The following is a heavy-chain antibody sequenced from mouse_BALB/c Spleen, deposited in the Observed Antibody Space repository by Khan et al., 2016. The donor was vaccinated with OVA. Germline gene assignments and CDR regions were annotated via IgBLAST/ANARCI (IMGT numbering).Heavy chain of an antibody. V-gene: IGHV3-8*02. CDR1: GDSITSGY. CDR3: ARWNYRYDGYFDY. Sequence: EVQLQESGPSLVKPSQTLSLTCSVTGDSITSGYWNWIRKFPGNKLEYMGYISSSDSTFYNPSLKRRISITRDTSKNQYYLQLNSVTTEDTATEYCARWNYRYDGYFDYWGQGTTLTVSS. J-gene: IGHJ2*01. CDR2: ISSSDST. D-gene: IGHD2-14*01.